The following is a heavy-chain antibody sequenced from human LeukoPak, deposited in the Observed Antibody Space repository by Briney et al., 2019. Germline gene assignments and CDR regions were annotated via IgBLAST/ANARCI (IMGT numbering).Heavy chain of an antibody. J-gene: IGHJ6*03. V-gene: IGHV3-7*01. CDR3: ARSTYYYDSSGYSGRYYYMDV. Sequence: GGSLRLSCAASGFTFSSHGMSWVRQAPGKGLEWVANIKQDGSEKYYVDSVKGRFTISRDNAKNSLYLQMNSLRAEDTAAYYCARSTYYYDSSGYSGRYYYMDVWGKGTTVTVSS. D-gene: IGHD3-22*01. CDR2: IKQDGSEK. CDR1: GFTFSSHG.